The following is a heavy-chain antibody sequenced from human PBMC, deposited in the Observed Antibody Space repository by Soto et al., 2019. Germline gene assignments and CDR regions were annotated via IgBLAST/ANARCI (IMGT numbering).Heavy chain of an antibody. CDR3: AREDSIIIPAVSDF. Sequence: GGSLRLSCAVSGFNFNNYGINWVRQAPGKGLEWVSSVSKSDFTYYSDSVKGRFTISRDNAKNSVSLQMNTLRAEDTAVYYCAREDSIIIPAVSDFWGQGTLVTVSS. J-gene: IGHJ4*02. D-gene: IGHD2-2*01. CDR1: GFNFNNYG. CDR2: VSKSDFT. V-gene: IGHV3-21*01.